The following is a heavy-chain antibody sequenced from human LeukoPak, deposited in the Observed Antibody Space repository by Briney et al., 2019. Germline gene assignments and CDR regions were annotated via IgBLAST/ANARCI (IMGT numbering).Heavy chain of an antibody. D-gene: IGHD6-13*01. CDR3: ARGHSSSWYGY. Sequence: PSETLSLTCTVSGGSISSGDYYWSWIRQPPGKGLEWIGYIYYSGSTYYNPSLKSRVTISVDTSKNQFSLKLSSVTAADTAVYYCARGHSSSWYGYWGQGTLVTVSS. J-gene: IGHJ4*02. CDR1: GGSISSGDYY. V-gene: IGHV4-30-4*01. CDR2: IYYSGST.